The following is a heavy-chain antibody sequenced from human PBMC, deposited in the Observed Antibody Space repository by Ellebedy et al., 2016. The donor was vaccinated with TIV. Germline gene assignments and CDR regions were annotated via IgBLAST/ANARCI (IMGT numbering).Heavy chain of an antibody. Sequence: ASVKVSCKASGFTFTSSAVQWVRQARGQRLEWIGWIVVGSGNTNYAQKFQGRVTITRNTSISTAYMELSSLRSEDTAVYYCARSTDVIRGYSYGFQRAYYYYGMDVWGQGTTVTVSS. J-gene: IGHJ6*02. D-gene: IGHD5-18*01. CDR3: ARSTDVIRGYSYGFQRAYYYYGMDV. CDR2: IVVGSGNT. CDR1: GFTFTSSA. V-gene: IGHV1-58*01.